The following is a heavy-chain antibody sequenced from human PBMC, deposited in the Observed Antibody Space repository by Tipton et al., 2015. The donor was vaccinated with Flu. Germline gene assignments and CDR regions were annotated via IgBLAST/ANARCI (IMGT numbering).Heavy chain of an antibody. CDR3: ARQIGGGDCY. J-gene: IGHJ4*02. CDR2: ISAYTGNT. CDR1: GYAFSSHI. D-gene: IGHD2-21*01. Sequence: QLVQSGAEMKKPGASVKLSCKTSGYAFSSHIVTWVRQAPGQGLEWVGLISAYTGNTNYAQKFQGRVSMTTDTFTSTAYLELRSLRPDDTALYYCARQIGGGDCYWGQGTLVTVSS. V-gene: IGHV1-18*04.